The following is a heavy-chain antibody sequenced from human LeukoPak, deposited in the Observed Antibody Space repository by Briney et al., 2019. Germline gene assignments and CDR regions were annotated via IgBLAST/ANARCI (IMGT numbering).Heavy chain of an antibody. D-gene: IGHD1-26*01. CDR1: GYIFTGYY. CDR2: INPNSGGT. CDR3: ARASDSGSYFNWLDP. J-gene: IGHJ5*02. Sequence: ASVKVSCKASGYIFTGYYMHWVRQAPGQGLEWMEWINPNSGGTQYAQKFQGRVTLTRDTSISTTYMELSRLTPDDTAVYYCARASDSGSYFNWLDPWGQGTLVSVSS. V-gene: IGHV1-2*02.